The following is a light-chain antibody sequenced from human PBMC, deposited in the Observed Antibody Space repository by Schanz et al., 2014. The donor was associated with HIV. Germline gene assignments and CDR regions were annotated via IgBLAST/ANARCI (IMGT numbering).Light chain of an antibody. Sequence: DIQMPQSPSTLSASVGARVTITCRASQSISNYLNWYQQKPGKAPNLLIYLASSLQSGVPSRFSGSGSGTEFTLTISSLQPEDFAIYYCQQYSDYPLTFGPGSTVDV. CDR3: QQYSDYPLT. V-gene: IGKV1-39*01. CDR1: QSISNY. CDR2: LAS. J-gene: IGKJ3*01.